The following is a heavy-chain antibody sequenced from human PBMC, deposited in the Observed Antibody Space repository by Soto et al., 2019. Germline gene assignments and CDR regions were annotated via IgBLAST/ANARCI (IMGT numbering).Heavy chain of an antibody. V-gene: IGHV3-74*01. CDR1: GFTFSSFW. CDR3: ARIPPGWGGGQLVLDY. D-gene: IGHD6-13*01. Sequence: EVQLVESGGGLVQPGGSLRLSCAASGFTFSSFWMYWVRQAPGKGLVWVSRINSDASTTSYADSVKGRFTISRDNAKNTLYLQMNSLRAEDTAVYYCARIPPGWGGGQLVLDYWGQGTRVTVSS. CDR2: INSDASTT. J-gene: IGHJ4*02.